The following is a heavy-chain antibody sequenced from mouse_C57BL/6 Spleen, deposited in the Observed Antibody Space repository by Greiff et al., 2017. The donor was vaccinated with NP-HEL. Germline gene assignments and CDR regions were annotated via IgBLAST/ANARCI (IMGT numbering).Heavy chain of an antibody. D-gene: IGHD1-1*01. CDR1: GYTFTSYW. V-gene: IGHV1-64*01. CDR3: AREGGYYGSSSDFDY. J-gene: IGHJ2*01. CDR2: IHPNSGST. Sequence: QVQLQQPGAELVKPGASVKLSCKASGYTFTSYWMHWVKQRPGQGLEWIGMIHPNSGSTNYNEKFKSKATLTVDKSSSTAYMQLSSLTSEDSAVYYCAREGGYYGSSSDFDYWGQGTTLTVSS.